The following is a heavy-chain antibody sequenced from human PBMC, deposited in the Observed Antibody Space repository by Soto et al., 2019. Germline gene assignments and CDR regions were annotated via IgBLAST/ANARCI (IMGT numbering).Heavy chain of an antibody. V-gene: IGHV3-23*01. CDR3: AMDPTAERLVIAPLGP. D-gene: IGHD3-9*01. Sequence: EEQLLESGGGSVQAGGSLRLSCVASGFAFSTSAMSWVRQAPGKGLEWVSSISGSGTTTYDANFAKGRFTVSRDNSKNTLYLQMNNVRAEDTALYYCAMDPTAERLVIAPLGPWGHGTLVTVSS. J-gene: IGHJ4*01. CDR1: GFAFSTSA. CDR2: ISGSGTTT.